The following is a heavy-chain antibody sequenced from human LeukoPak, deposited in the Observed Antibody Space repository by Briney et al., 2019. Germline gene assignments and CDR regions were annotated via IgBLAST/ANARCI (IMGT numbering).Heavy chain of an antibody. CDR1: GFPFSDFS. CDR2: TNSGGSTT. J-gene: IGHJ4*02. V-gene: IGHV3-23*01. Sequence: GGSLRLSCATSGFPFSDFSMTWVRQAPGKGLEWISTTNSGGSTTDYAESVKGRFTISRDNSKNTLYLQMSSLRVEDTAIYCCAKQSYARSLGEGGPGTLVTVSS. CDR3: AKQSYARSLGE. D-gene: IGHD2-8*01.